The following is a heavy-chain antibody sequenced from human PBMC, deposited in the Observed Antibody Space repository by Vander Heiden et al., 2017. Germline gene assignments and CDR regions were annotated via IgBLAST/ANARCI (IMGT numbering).Heavy chain of an antibody. V-gene: IGHV4-34*01. D-gene: IGHD6-6*01. J-gene: IGHJ5*02. CDR2: INHSGST. CDR1: GGSFSAYY. CDR3: ARARGRPGWCDP. Sequence: QVRLQQWGAGLLQPSEALSLTCAVYGGSFSAYYWRWIRQPPGKGLEWIGEINHSGSTNYNPSLKSRVTISVDTSKNQFSLKLSSVTAADTAVYYCARARGRPGWCDPWGQGTLVTVSS.